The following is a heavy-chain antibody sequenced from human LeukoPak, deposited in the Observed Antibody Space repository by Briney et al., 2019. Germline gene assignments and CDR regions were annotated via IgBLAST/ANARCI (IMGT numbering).Heavy chain of an antibody. J-gene: IGHJ6*02. Sequence: GGSLRLSCTASEFTFSSYWMSWVRQAPEKGLEWVANIKQDGSEKDYEDSVKGRFTISRDNAKNSLYLQMNNLRAEDTAVYYCARYCGGDCYGMDVWGQGTTVTVSS. CDR2: IKQDGSEK. CDR1: EFTFSSYW. V-gene: IGHV3-7*01. CDR3: ARYCGGDCYGMDV. D-gene: IGHD2-21*01.